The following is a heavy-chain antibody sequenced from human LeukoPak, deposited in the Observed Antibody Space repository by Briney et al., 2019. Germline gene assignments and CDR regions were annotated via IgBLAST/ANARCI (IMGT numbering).Heavy chain of an antibody. Sequence: GGSLRLSCAASGFTFSSYGMHWVRQAPGKGLEWVAFIRYDGSNKYYADSVKGRFTISRDNSKNTLYLQMNSLRSDDTAVYYCAREGIRLNCSSTSCYRGWFDPWGQGTLVTVSS. CDR1: GFTFSSYG. J-gene: IGHJ5*02. CDR2: IRYDGSNK. CDR3: AREGIRLNCSSTSCYRGWFDP. V-gene: IGHV3-30*02. D-gene: IGHD2-2*01.